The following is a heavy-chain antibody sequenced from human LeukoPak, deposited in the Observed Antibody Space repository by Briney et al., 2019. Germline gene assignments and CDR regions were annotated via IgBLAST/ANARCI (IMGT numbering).Heavy chain of an antibody. CDR3: VRDPSIPGFDY. D-gene: IGHD3-10*01. CDR1: GYSTSSGYY. Sequence: SETLSLTCTVSGYSTSSGYYWGWIRQPPGKGLEWIGSIYHSGSTYYNPSLKSRVTISVDTSKNQFSLKLSSVTAADTAVYYCVRDPSIPGFDYWGQGTLVTVSS. V-gene: IGHV4-38-2*02. CDR2: IYHSGST. J-gene: IGHJ4*02.